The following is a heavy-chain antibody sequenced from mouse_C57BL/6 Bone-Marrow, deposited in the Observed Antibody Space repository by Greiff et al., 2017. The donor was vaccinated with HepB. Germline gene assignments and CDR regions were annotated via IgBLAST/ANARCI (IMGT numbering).Heavy chain of an antibody. Sequence: VQLQQSGPELVKPGASVKIPCKASGYTFTDYNMDWVKQSHGKSLEWIGDINPNNGGTIYNQKFKGKATLTVDKSSSTAYMELRSLTSEDTAVYYCARGDDGSSYRYFDVWGTGTTVTVSS. D-gene: IGHD1-1*01. V-gene: IGHV1-18*01. CDR2: INPNNGGT. CDR1: GYTFTDYN. J-gene: IGHJ1*03. CDR3: ARGDDGSSYRYFDV.